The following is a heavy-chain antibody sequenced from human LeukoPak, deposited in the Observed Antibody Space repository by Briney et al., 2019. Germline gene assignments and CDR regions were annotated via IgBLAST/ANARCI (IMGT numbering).Heavy chain of an antibody. CDR3: ARPRGCGSSRCNNFDY. D-gene: IGHD2-2*01. CDR1: GFTFSSYW. J-gene: IGHJ4*02. V-gene: IGHV3-7*01. Sequence: GGSLRLSCAASGFTFSSYWMSWVRQAPGKGLEWVANIKKDGSEKYYVDSVKGRFTISRDNAKTSLYLQMNRLRAEDTAVYYCARPRGCGSSRCNNFDYWGQGTLVTVSS. CDR2: IKKDGSEK.